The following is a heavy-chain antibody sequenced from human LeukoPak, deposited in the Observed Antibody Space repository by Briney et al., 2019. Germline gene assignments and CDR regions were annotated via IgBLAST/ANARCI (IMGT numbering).Heavy chain of an antibody. Sequence: SGGSLRLSCAASGFTFSSYAMSWVRQAPGKGLEWVSAISGSGGSTYYADSVKGRFTISRDNSKNTLYLQMNSLRAEDTAVYYCAKSHLTGTDCYYYGMDVWGQGTTVTVSS. D-gene: IGHD1-7*01. CDR1: GFTFSSYA. V-gene: IGHV3-23*01. CDR2: ISGSGGST. J-gene: IGHJ6*02. CDR3: AKSHLTGTDCYYYGMDV.